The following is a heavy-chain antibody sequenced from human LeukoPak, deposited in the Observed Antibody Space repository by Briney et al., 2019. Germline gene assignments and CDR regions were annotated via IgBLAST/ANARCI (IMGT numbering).Heavy chain of an antibody. CDR2: ISGSGGST. Sequence: PGGSLRLSCAASGFTFSSYAMSWVRQAPGKGLEWVSAISGSGGSTYYADSVKGRFTISRDNSKNTLYLQMNSLRAEDTAVYYSAKVLTYYYYYGMDVWGQGTTVTVSS. J-gene: IGHJ6*02. CDR1: GFTFSSYA. CDR3: AKVLTYYYYYGMDV. V-gene: IGHV3-23*01.